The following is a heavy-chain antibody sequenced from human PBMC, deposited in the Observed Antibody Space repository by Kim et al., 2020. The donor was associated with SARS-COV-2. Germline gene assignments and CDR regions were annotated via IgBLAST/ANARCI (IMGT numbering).Heavy chain of an antibody. CDR3: VKVSRLGKYYNRYFDH. CDR1: GFTFPTYA. J-gene: IGHJ4*02. CDR2: ISSSGSRT. Sequence: GGSLRLSCAASGFTFPTYAMTWVRQAPGKGLEWVSTISSSGSRTNYADSVKDRFTISRVNSKNTLYLQMDSLRAEDTAVYYCVKVSRLGKYYNRYFDHWGQGTLVTVSS. D-gene: IGHD3-10*01. V-gene: IGHV3-23*01.